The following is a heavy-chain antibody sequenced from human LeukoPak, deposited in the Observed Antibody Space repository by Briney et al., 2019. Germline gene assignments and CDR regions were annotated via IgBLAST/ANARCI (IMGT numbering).Heavy chain of an antibody. Sequence: GGSLRLSCAASGFTFSNYWMHWVRQTPGKGLVWVSRINSDASVTTYADSVKGRFTISRDNAKNTLYLQMNSLRAEDTAVYYCARVTAVAGTSVGVDAWGQGILVTVSS. J-gene: IGHJ4*02. CDR1: GFTFSNYW. CDR2: INSDASVT. CDR3: ARVTAVAGTSVGVDA. V-gene: IGHV3-74*01. D-gene: IGHD6-19*01.